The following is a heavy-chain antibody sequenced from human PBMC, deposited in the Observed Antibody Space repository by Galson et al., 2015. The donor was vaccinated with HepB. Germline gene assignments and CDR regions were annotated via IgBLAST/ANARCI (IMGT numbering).Heavy chain of an antibody. CDR2: IYYSDSGST. J-gene: IGHJ4*02. CDR3: ARDSGIKWTRYDF. V-gene: IGHV4-59*01. Sequence: ETLSLTCSVSGGSIRTYYWSWIRPPPGKGLEWIGSIYYSDSGSTNYNPSLKSRVTISVDTSKSQFSLKLSSVTAADTAVYYCARDSGIKWTRYDFWGQGILVTVSS. CDR1: GGSIRTYY. D-gene: IGHD3-10*01.